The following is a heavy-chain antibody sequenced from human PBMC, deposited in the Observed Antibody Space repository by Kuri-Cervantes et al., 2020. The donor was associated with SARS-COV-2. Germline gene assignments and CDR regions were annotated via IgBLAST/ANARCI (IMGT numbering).Heavy chain of an antibody. CDR1: GFTFSNYA. CDR3: SRDSPSSSSGWIFDY. V-gene: IGHV3-23*01. J-gene: IGHJ4*02. Sequence: GGSLRLSCAASGFTFSNYAMSLVRQAPGKGLEWVSAMRGSGGTIYYADSVKGRFTISRDNAKNSLYLQMNSLRAEDTAVYYCSRDSPSSSSGWIFDYWGQGTLVTVSS. D-gene: IGHD6-19*01. CDR2: MRGSGGTI.